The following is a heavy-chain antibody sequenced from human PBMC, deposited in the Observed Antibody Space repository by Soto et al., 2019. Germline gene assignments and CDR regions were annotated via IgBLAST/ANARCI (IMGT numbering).Heavy chain of an antibody. J-gene: IGHJ4*02. CDR2: ISSSSSYT. CDR1: GFTFSDYY. V-gene: IGHV3-11*06. D-gene: IGHD6-13*01. Sequence: QVQLVESGGGLVKPGGSLRLSCAASGFTFSDYYMSWIRQAPGKGLEWVSYISSSSSYTNYADSVKGRFTISRDNAKNSLYLQMNSLRAEDTAVYYCARVPTAAGTVPNTGFDYWGQGTLVTVSS. CDR3: ARVPTAAGTVPNTGFDY.